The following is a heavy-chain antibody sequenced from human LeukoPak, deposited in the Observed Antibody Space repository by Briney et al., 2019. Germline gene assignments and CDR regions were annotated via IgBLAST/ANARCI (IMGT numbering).Heavy chain of an antibody. V-gene: IGHV3-9*01. CDR1: GFTLDDYA. Sequence: SGGSLRLSCAASGFTLDDYAMHWVRQAPGKGLEWVSGISWNSGSIGYADSVKGRFTISRDNAKNSLYLQMNSLRAEDTALYYCAKDIGVQLWLVDYNYVMDVWGQGTTVTVSS. J-gene: IGHJ6*02. D-gene: IGHD5-18*01. CDR3: AKDIGVQLWLVDYNYVMDV. CDR2: ISWNSGSI.